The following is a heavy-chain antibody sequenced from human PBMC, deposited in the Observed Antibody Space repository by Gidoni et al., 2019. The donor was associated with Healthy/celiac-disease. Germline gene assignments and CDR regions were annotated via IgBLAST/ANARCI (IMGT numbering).Heavy chain of an antibody. CDR2: INPSGGST. CDR1: GYPFTSYY. CDR3: ARYHDYGGTGDY. D-gene: IGHD4-17*01. Sequence: QVQLVQSGAEVKKPGSSVKVSCKASGYPFTSYYMHWVRQAPGQGLEWMGIINPSGGSTSYAQKFQGRVTMTRDTSTSTVYMELSSLSSDDTAVYYCARYHDYGGTGDYWGQGTLVTVSS. J-gene: IGHJ4*02. V-gene: IGHV1-46*01.